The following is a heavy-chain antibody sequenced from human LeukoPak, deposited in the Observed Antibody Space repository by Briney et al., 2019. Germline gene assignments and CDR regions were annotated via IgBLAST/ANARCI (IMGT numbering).Heavy chain of an antibody. CDR2: IYTSGST. CDR1: GGSISSYY. Sequence: SETLSLTCTVSGGSISSYYWSWIRQPAGKGLEWIGRIYTSGSTNYNPSLMSRVTMSVDTSKNQFSLKLSSVTAADTAVYYCASFSSGWGTFDYWGQGTLVTVSS. J-gene: IGHJ4*02. D-gene: IGHD6-19*01. CDR3: ASFSSGWGTFDY. V-gene: IGHV4-4*07.